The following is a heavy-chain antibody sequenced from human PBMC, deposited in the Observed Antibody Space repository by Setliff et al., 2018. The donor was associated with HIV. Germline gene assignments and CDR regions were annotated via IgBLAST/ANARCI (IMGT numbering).Heavy chain of an antibody. D-gene: IGHD4-4*01. CDR1: GYTFTTYA. CDR3: ARDMDYSNPDY. J-gene: IGHJ4*02. CDR2: IDAGNGNT. V-gene: IGHV1-3*01. Sequence: ASVKVSCKASGYTFTTYAMHWVRQAPGQRLEWMGWIDAGNGNTKYSQKFQGRVSVTTDTATSTVHMELRSLRSDDTAMYYCARDMDYSNPDYWGQGTLVTVSS.